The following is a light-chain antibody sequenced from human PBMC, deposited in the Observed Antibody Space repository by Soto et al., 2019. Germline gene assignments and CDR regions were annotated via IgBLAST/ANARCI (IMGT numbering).Light chain of an antibody. CDR3: SSYAGSNNWV. V-gene: IGLV2-8*01. CDR2: EVN. Sequence: QSALTQPPSASGSLGQSVTISCTGTSSDVGGYNYVSWYQQHPGKAPKVMIYEVNKRPSGVPDRFSDSKSGNTASLTVSGLQAEDEADYYCSSYAGSNNWVFGGGTKLTVL. J-gene: IGLJ3*02. CDR1: SSDVGGYNY.